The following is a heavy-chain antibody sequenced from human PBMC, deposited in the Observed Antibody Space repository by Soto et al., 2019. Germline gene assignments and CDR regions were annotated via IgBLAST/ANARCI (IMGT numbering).Heavy chain of an antibody. CDR1: GFTFSSYG. Sequence: PGGSLRLSCAASGFTFSSYGMHWVRQAPGKGLEWVAVIWYDGSNKYYADSVKGRFTISRDNSKNTLYLQMNSLRAEDTAVYYCARDISPYSSSQEHDYWGQGALVTVSS. CDR2: IWYDGSNK. D-gene: IGHD6-13*01. CDR3: ARDISPYSSSQEHDY. V-gene: IGHV3-33*01. J-gene: IGHJ4*02.